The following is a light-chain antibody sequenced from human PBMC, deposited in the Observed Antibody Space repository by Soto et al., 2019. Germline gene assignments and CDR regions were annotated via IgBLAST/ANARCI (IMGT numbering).Light chain of an antibody. Sequence: EIVMTQSPATLSVSPGERATLSCRASQSVSSNLAWYQQKPGQAPRLLMYGASTRATGIPDRFSGSGSGTEFTLTISSLKPEDFAVYYCQEHYSGLRWTFGQGTKVEIK. CDR1: QSVSSN. V-gene: IGKV3-15*01. CDR3: QEHYSGLRWT. CDR2: GAS. J-gene: IGKJ1*01.